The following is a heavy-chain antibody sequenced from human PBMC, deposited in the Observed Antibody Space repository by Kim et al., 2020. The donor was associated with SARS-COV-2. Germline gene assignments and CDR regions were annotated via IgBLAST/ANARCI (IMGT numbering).Heavy chain of an antibody. J-gene: IGHJ6*02. CDR2: T. V-gene: IGHV1-3*01. CDR3: ARVLGPNGMDV. Sequence: TKYSQKFPGRVPITRDTSASTACMELRSLRSEDTAVYYCARVLGPNGMDVWGQGTTVTVSS. D-gene: IGHD1-26*01.